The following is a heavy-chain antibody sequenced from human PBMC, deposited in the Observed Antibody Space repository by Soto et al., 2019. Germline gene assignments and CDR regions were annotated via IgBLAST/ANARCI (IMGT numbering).Heavy chain of an antibody. CDR1: GFTFSSYA. CDR3: AKDTGYDFWSGYLGYFDY. D-gene: IGHD3-3*01. CDR2: ISGSGGST. Sequence: PGGSLRLSCAASGFTFSSYAMSWVRQAPGKGLEWVSAISGSGGSTYYADPVKGRFTISRDNSKNTLYLQMNSLRAEDTAVYYCAKDTGYDFWSGYLGYFDYWGQGTLVTVSS. J-gene: IGHJ4*02. V-gene: IGHV3-23*01.